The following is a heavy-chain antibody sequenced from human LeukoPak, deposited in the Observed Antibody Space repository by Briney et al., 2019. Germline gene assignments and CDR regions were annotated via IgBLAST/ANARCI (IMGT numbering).Heavy chain of an antibody. Sequence: SETLSLTCAVYGGSFSGYYWSWIRQPPGKGLEWIGEINHSGSTNYNPSLKSRVTISVDTSKNQFSLKLSSVTAADTAVYYCARVGYRSSWYGMDVWGQGTTVTVS. CDR2: INHSGST. D-gene: IGHD6-13*01. CDR1: GGSFSGYY. CDR3: ARVGYRSSWYGMDV. J-gene: IGHJ6*02. V-gene: IGHV4-34*01.